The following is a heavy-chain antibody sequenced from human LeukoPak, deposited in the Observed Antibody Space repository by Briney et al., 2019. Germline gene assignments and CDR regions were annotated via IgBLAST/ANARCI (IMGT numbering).Heavy chain of an antibody. J-gene: IGHJ6*02. CDR3: ARSIGLTGGGVDV. D-gene: IGHD3-9*01. Sequence: GPSLGISCATCGCAVRDYNVDLVGRGPGKGMEWVSYITDSGNTIHYADSVKGRFTISRDNAKNSLYLQMNSLRAEDTAVYYCARSIGLTGGGVDVWGQGTTVTVSS. V-gene: IGHV3-11*01. CDR1: GCAVRDYN. CDR2: ITDSGNTI.